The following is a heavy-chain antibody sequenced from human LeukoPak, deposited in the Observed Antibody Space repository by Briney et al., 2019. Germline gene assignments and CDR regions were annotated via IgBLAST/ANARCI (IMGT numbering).Heavy chain of an antibody. CDR3: AKAGTDSSWALFFDY. D-gene: IGHD6-13*01. V-gene: IGHV3-30*12. J-gene: IGHJ4*02. CDR1: GFSLSRFG. Sequence: GGSLRLSCVASGFSLSRFGMHWVRQAPGKGLEWVAVISYDGSNKYYADSVKGRFTISRDNSKNTLYLQMNSLRAEDTAVYYCAKAGTDSSWALFFDYWGQGTLVTVSS. CDR2: ISYDGSNK.